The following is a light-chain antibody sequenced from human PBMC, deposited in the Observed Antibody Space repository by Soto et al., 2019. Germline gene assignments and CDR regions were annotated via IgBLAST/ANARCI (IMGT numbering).Light chain of an antibody. V-gene: IGLV2-23*01. Sequence: QSVLTQPASVSGSPGQSITISCSGTTSDVGGYNLVSWYQQHTAKAPKLLIYEGTQRPSGVSSRFSGSKSGNTASLTISGLQAEDEADYYCCSYASSSSYVFGTGTKVTDL. J-gene: IGLJ1*01. CDR3: CSYASSSSYV. CDR1: TSDVGGYNL. CDR2: EGT.